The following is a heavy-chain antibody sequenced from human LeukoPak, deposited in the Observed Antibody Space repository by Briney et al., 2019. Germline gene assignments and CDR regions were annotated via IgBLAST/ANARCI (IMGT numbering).Heavy chain of an antibody. CDR3: ARVGAHDFDY. D-gene: IGHD1-26*01. Sequence: SETLSLTCAVSGYSISSGYYWGWIRQPPGKGLEWIGSIYHSGSTYYNPSLKSRVTISVDTSKNQFSLKLSSVTAADTAVYYCARVGAHDFDYWGQGTLVTGSS. CDR2: IYHSGST. V-gene: IGHV4-38-2*01. J-gene: IGHJ4*02. CDR1: GYSISSGYY.